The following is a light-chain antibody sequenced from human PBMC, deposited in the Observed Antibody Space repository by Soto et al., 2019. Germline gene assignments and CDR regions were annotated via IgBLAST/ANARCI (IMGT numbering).Light chain of an antibody. Sequence: EIVLTQSPGTLSLSPGERATLSCRASQSVTSNYLAWYQRKPGQAPRLLIYGASRRATGIPDRFSGSGSGTDFSLTISRLEPEDLAVYYCQQYGDSLLTFGGGTRVE. CDR3: QQYGDSLLT. CDR2: GAS. V-gene: IGKV3-20*01. J-gene: IGKJ4*01. CDR1: QSVTSNY.